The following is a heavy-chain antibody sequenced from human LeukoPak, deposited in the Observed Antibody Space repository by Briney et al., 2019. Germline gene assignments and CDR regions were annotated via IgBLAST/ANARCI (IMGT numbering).Heavy chain of an antibody. CDR3: ARVFVQQLRFLEGALGAFDI. V-gene: IGHV1-69*01. J-gene: IGHJ3*02. CDR2: IIPIFGTA. CDR1: GGTFSSYA. D-gene: IGHD3-3*01. Sequence: SVKVSCKASGGTFSSYAISWVRQAPGQGLEWMGGIIPIFGTANYAQKFQGRVTITADESTSTAYMELSSLRSEDTAVYYCARVFVQQLRFLEGALGAFDIWGQGTMVTVSS.